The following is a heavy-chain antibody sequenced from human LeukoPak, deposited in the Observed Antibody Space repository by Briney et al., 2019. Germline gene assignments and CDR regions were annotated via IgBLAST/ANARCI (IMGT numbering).Heavy chain of an antibody. V-gene: IGHV6-1*01. CDR1: GDSVSSNSAA. D-gene: IGHD1-26*01. CDR3: ARGVGDDGYYFDY. CDR2: TYYRSKWYN. Sequence: SQTLSLTCAISGDSVSSNSAAWNWIRQSLSRGLEWLGRTYYRSKWYNDYAVSVKSRITINPDTSKNQFSLQLNSVTPEDTAVYYCARGVGDDGYYFDYWGQGTLVTVSS. J-gene: IGHJ4*02.